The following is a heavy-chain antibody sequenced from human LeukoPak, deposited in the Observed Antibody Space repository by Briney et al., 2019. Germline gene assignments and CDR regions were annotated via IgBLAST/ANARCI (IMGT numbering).Heavy chain of an antibody. Sequence: GGSLGLSCAASGFNFSNYAMNWVRQAPGKGPEWVSAISGSGANTYYIDSVKGRFTISRDNSKNTLYLQMTSLRVEDTAVYYCAKMSAWGQGTLVTVSS. V-gene: IGHV3-23*01. CDR3: AKMSA. D-gene: IGHD3-3*01. CDR2: ISGSGANT. CDR1: GFNFSNYA. J-gene: IGHJ5*02.